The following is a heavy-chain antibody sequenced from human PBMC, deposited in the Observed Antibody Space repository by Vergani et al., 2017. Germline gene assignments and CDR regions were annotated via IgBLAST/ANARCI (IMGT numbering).Heavy chain of an antibody. D-gene: IGHD3-22*01. CDR1: GYSISSGYY. CDR3: ARRARSSGYYYQPPKRDYFDY. V-gene: IGHV4-38-2*01. CDR2: IYHSGST. J-gene: IGHJ4*02. Sequence: QVQLQESGPGLVKPSETLSLTCAVSGYSISSGYYWGWIRQPPGKGLEWIGSIYHSGSTYYNPSLKSRVTISVDTSKNQFSLKLSSVTAADTAVYYCARRARSSGYYYQPPKRDYFDYWGQGTLVTVSS.